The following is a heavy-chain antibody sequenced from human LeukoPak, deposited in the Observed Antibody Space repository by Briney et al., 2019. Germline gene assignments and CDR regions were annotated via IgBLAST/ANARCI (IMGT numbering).Heavy chain of an antibody. CDR1: GDSISSYY. CDR2: IYSSGST. CDR3: ARDRNDQAFDI. V-gene: IGHV4-4*07. D-gene: IGHD1-1*01. Sequence: SETLSLTCTVSGDSISSYYWSWIRQSAGKGLEWIGRIYSSGSTNYNPSLKSRVTMSVDTSKNQFSLKVTSVTAADTAVYYCARDRNDQAFDIWGQGTMVTVSS. J-gene: IGHJ3*02.